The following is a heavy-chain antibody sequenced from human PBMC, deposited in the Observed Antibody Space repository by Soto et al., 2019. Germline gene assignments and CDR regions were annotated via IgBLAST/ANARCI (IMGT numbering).Heavy chain of an antibody. CDR2: ISYDGSNK. CDR1: GFTFSSYG. J-gene: IGHJ4*02. CDR3: AKDTLLPYYFDY. Sequence: QVQLVESGGGVVQPGRSLRLSCAASGFTFSSYGMHWVRQAPGKGLEWVAVISYDGSNKYYADSVKGRFTISRDNSKNTRYMQMNSLRGEDTAVYYCAKDTLLPYYFDYWGQGTLVTVSS. V-gene: IGHV3-30*18.